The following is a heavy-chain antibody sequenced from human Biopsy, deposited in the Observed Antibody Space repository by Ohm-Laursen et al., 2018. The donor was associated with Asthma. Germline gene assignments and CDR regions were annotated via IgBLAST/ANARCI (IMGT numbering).Heavy chain of an antibody. Sequence: SVKVSCKSLGGTFNTYVIGWARQAPGQGLEWMGWINSDFGTTTYPQKFQDRVTITADDSTSTVYMELSSLRSEDTAVYYCARKAGSCISRTCYSLDFWGQGTLVTVSS. CDR3: ARKAGSCISRTCYSLDF. D-gene: IGHD2-2*01. CDR2: INSDFGTT. V-gene: IGHV1-69*13. CDR1: GGTFNTYV. J-gene: IGHJ4*02.